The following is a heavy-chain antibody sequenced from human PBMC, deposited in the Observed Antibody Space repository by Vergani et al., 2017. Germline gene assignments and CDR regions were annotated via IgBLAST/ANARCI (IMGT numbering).Heavy chain of an antibody. CDR1: GFTFSSYA. CDR2: ITGSGGST. D-gene: IGHD2-15*01. CDR3: AKFVSGRFCSGSSCLTRWFDP. V-gene: IGHV3-23*01. J-gene: IGHJ5*02. Sequence: EVQLLESGGGWGQPGGSLRLSCAASGFTFSSYAMSGVRQAPGKGLEGVSVITGSGGSTYHADSVKGRFTIARDNSKDTLYLQMNSLRAEDTAVYFCAKFVSGRFCSGSSCLTRWFDPWGQGTLVTVSS.